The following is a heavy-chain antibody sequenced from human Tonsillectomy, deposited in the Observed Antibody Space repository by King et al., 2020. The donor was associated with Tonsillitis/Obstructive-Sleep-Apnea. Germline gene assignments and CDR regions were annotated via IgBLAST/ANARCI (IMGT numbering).Heavy chain of an antibody. CDR1: GFTFSSYG. Sequence: QVQLVESGGGVVQPGRSLRLSCAASGFTFSSYGMHWVRQAPGKGLEWVAVIWYDGSNKYYADSVKGRFTISRDNSKNTLYLQMNSLRAEDTAVYYCARDGGGEYYDFWGGWIARYYYMDVWGKGTTVTVSS. V-gene: IGHV3-33*01. J-gene: IGHJ6*03. D-gene: IGHD3-3*01. CDR2: IWYDGSNK. CDR3: ARDGGGEYYDFWGGWIARYYYMDV.